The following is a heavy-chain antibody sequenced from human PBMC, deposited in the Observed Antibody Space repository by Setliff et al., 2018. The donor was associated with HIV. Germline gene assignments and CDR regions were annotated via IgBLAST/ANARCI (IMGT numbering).Heavy chain of an antibody. Sequence: SETLSLTCTVSGGSISSHYWSWIRQPPGKGLEWIGYIYYNGSTNYNPSLKSRVTISVDTSKKQFSLRLSSVTAADTAVYYCARAQRITIFGVVYWYFDLWGRGTLVTVSS. CDR3: ARAQRITIFGVVYWYFDL. D-gene: IGHD3-3*01. CDR2: IYYNGST. V-gene: IGHV4-59*11. J-gene: IGHJ2*01. CDR1: GGSISSHY.